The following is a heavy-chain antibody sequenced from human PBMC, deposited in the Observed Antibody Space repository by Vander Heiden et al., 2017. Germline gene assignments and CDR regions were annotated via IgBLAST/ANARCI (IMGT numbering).Heavy chain of an antibody. V-gene: IGHV4-34*01. CDR1: GGSFSGYY. CDR3: ARLRRGIRAVYWYVDL. J-gene: IGHJ2*01. D-gene: IGHD1-1*01. Sequence: QVQLQPCGAGPLKRSETLSLTSAVYGGSFSGYYRSWILQPAGKGLELMGEINHSGSTNYNPSLKSRVTISVDTSKNQFSLKLSSVTAADTAVYYCARLRRGIRAVYWYVDLWGRGTLVTVSS. CDR2: INHSGST.